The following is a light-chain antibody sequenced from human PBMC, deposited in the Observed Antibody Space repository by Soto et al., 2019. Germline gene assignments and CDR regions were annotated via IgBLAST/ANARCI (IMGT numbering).Light chain of an antibody. CDR1: QSISRN. CDR2: AAR. Sequence: DIQLTQSPSSLFPSVGDRLTLSCRASQSISRNLNWYQQMPGKAPSFLIYAARELQSSVPGRFSGSGSGTEFNLTISSLQPEDLATYYCQQSHSTPYSFGQGTKLEI. J-gene: IGKJ2*01. CDR3: QQSHSTPYS. V-gene: IGKV1-39*01.